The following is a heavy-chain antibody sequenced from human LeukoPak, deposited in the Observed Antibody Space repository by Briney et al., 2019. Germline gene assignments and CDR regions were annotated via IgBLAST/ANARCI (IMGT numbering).Heavy chain of an antibody. Sequence: GGSLRLSCAASGFTFSSYAMSWVRQAPGKGLEWVSAIGGSGGSTYYADSVKGRFTISRDNSKNTLYLQMNSLRAEDTAVYYCAKDHGVLRFLEWLLDYWGQGTLVTVSS. J-gene: IGHJ4*02. CDR3: AKDHGVLRFLEWLLDY. CDR2: IGGSGGST. CDR1: GFTFSSYA. D-gene: IGHD3-3*01. V-gene: IGHV3-23*01.